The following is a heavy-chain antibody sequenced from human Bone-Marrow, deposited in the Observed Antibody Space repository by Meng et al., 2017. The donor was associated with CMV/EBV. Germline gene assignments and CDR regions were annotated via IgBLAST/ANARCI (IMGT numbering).Heavy chain of an antibody. V-gene: IGHV4-30-4*08. CDR3: ARVWPPGPDIVVVPAAIGPGSWFDP. CDR1: GGSTSSGDYY. CDR2: IYYSGST. Sequence: SETLSLTCTVSGGSTSSGDYYWSWIRQPPGKGLEWIGYIYYSGSTYYNPSLKSRVTISVDTSKNQFSLKLSSVTAADTAVYYCARVWPPGPDIVVVPAAIGPGSWFDPWGQGTLVTVSS. J-gene: IGHJ5*02. D-gene: IGHD2-2*01.